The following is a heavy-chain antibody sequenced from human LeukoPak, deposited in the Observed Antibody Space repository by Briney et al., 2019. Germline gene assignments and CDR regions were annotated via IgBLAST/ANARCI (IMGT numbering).Heavy chain of an antibody. CDR2: INPDSGGT. Sequence: GASVKVSCKASGYTFTGFHMHWVRQAPGQGLEWVGWINPDSGGTNYAQKFQGRVTMTRDTSISTAYMELSRLSSDDTAVYYCARGLVVVTAPRLDWGQGTLAIVSS. CDR1: GYTFTGFH. V-gene: IGHV1-2*02. D-gene: IGHD2-21*02. CDR3: ARGLVVVTAPRLD. J-gene: IGHJ4*02.